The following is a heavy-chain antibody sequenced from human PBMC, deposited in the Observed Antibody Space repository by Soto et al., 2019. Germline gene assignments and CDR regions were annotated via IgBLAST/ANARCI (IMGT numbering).Heavy chain of an antibody. V-gene: IGHV1-8*01. D-gene: IGHD2-2*01. CDR2: MNPNSGNT. J-gene: IGHJ6*02. CDR1: GYTFTSYD. CDR3: ARRVGCSSTSCYYYYYGMDV. Sequence: ASVKVSCKASGYTFTSYDINWVRQATGQGLEWMGWMNPNSGNTGYAQKFQGRVTMTRKTYISTAYMELSRPRSEDTAVYYCARRVGCSSTSCYYYYYGMDVGGQGTTVTVSS.